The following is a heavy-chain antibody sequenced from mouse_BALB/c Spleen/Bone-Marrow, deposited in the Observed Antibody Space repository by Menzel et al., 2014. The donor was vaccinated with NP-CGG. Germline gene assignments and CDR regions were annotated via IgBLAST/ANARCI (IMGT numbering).Heavy chain of an antibody. CDR3: ARLNYYGNLFV. CDR1: GFDFSRYW. J-gene: IGHJ1*01. CDR2: INPDSSTI. D-gene: IGHD1-1*01. Sequence: EVNVVDSGGGLVQPGGSLKLSCAASGFDFSRYWMSWVRQAPRKGLEWIGEINPDSSTINYTPSLKDKFIISRDNAKNALYLQMSKVRSEDTALYHCARLNYYGNLFVWGAGTTVTVSS. V-gene: IGHV4-1*02.